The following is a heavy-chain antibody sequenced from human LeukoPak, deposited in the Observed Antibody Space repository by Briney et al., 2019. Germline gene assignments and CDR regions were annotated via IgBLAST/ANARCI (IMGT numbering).Heavy chain of an antibody. Sequence: PGGSLRLSCAASGFTFSSYSMNWVRQAPGKGLEWVSSISSDSFYIYYADSVKGRFTISRDNSKNTLYLQMNSLRAEDTAVYYCAKDLALVVVAATGLAFDIWGQGTMVTVSS. CDR3: AKDLALVVVAATGLAFDI. V-gene: IGHV3-21*01. CDR2: ISSDSFYI. CDR1: GFTFSSYS. D-gene: IGHD2-15*01. J-gene: IGHJ3*02.